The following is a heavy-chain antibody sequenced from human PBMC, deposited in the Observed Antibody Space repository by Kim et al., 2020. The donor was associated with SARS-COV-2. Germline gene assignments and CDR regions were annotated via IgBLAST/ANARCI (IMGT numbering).Heavy chain of an antibody. D-gene: IGHD6-13*01. CDR3: ARGKAADNWFDP. V-gene: IGHV3-30*15. Sequence: YYADSVKGRFTISRDNSKNTLYLQMSSLRAEDTAVYYCARGKAADNWFDPWGQGTLVTVSS. J-gene: IGHJ5*02.